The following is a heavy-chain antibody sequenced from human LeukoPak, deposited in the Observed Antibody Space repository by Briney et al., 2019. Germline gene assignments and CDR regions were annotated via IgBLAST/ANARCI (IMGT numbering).Heavy chain of an antibody. D-gene: IGHD2-21*01. CDR1: GYSFTSYG. CDR2: ISTYDGDA. CDR3: AKDFRIGYSAHFDY. J-gene: IGHJ4*02. Sequence: ASVKVSCKASGYSFTSYGITWVRQAPGQGLEWMGWISTYDGDANYAQQLQGRVTMTTDTSTITAYMELRSLRSDDTAVYYCAKDFRIGYSAHFDYWGQGALVTVSS. V-gene: IGHV1-18*01.